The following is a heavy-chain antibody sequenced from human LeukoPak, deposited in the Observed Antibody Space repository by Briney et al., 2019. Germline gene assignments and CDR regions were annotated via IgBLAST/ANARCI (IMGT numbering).Heavy chain of an antibody. V-gene: IGHV6-1*01. CDR3: ARGEFSSGWLT. CDR1: GDSVSSNSAA. D-gene: IGHD6-19*01. J-gene: IGHJ5*02. Sequence: SQTLSLTCAISGDSVSSNSAAWTWIRQSPSRGLEWPGRTYYRSKWYNDYAVFVKSRITINPDTSRNQFSLQLNSVTPEDTAVYYCARGEFSSGWLTWGQGTPVTVSS. CDR2: TYYRSKWYN.